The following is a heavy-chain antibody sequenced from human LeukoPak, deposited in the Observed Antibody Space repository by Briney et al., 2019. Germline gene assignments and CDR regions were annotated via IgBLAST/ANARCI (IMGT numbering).Heavy chain of an antibody. CDR1: GFTFINYA. CDR3: ARWAAAADY. CDR2: ISGSGGST. D-gene: IGHD6-13*01. V-gene: IGHV3-23*01. Sequence: GGSLRLSCAASGFTFINYAMTWVRQAPGKGLEWVSGISGSGGSTYYADSVKGRFTISRDNSKNTLYLQMNSLRAEDTAVYYCARWAAAADYWGQGTLVTVSS. J-gene: IGHJ4*02.